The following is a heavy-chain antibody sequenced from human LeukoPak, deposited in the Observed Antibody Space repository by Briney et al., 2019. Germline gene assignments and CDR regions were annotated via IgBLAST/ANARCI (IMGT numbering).Heavy chain of an antibody. J-gene: IGHJ4*02. D-gene: IGHD3-10*01. CDR1: GYTFTNYG. CDR3: ARDIGLVRGIIMAH. V-gene: IGHV1-18*01. CDR2: ISLATGAP. Sequence: EASVKVSCKASGYTFTNYGISWVRQAPGQGLEWVAWISLATGAPSYAQKFQGGVTLTTDTSTSTAYMELRSLKSDDTAVYYCARDIGLVRGIIMAHWGQGTQVTVSS.